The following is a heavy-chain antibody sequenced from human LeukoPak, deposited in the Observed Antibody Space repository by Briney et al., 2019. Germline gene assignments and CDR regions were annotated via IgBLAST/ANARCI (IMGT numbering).Heavy chain of an antibody. CDR2: VSGSGGVT. Sequence: GGSLRLSCAASGFTFSSTYMSWVRQTPGKGLEWVSGVSGSGGVTYYADSVKGRFTISRDNSKNTLHLQMNSLRAEDTAVYYCATFLAVIAARDSLYFQHWGQGTLVSVSS. J-gene: IGHJ1*01. V-gene: IGHV3-23*01. D-gene: IGHD6-6*01. CDR3: ATFLAVIAARDSLYFQH. CDR1: GFTFSSTY.